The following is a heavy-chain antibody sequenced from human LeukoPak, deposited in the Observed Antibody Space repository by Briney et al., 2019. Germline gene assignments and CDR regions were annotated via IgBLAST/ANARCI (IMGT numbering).Heavy chain of an antibody. Sequence: ASVKVSCKASGGTFSSYAISWVRQAPGQGLEWMGGIIPIFGTANYAQKFQGRVTITTDESTSTAYMELSSLRSEDTAVYYCARAHGDSSSWYWYYFDYWGQGTLVTVSS. D-gene: IGHD6-13*01. CDR1: GGTFSSYA. V-gene: IGHV1-69*05. CDR2: IIPIFGTA. CDR3: ARAHGDSSSWYWYYFDY. J-gene: IGHJ4*02.